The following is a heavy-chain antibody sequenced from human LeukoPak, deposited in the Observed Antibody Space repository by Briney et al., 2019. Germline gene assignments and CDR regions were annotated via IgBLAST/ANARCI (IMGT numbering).Heavy chain of an antibody. V-gene: IGHV1-69*13. CDR2: IIPMIGTT. Sequence: GASVKVSCKASGYTFTGYYMHWVRQAPGQGLEWMGGIIPMIGTTNFAPKFQVRVAFTADASTSTAYMDLSSLTSEDTAVYYCARDRAIPKADVFDTWGQGTMVTVSS. J-gene: IGHJ3*02. CDR1: GYTFTGYY. CDR3: ARDRAIPKADVFDT.